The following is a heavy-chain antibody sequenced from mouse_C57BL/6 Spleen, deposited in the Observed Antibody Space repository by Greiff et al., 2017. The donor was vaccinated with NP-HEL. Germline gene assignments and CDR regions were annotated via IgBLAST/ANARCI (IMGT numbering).Heavy chain of an antibody. CDR2: IYPGDGDT. CDR3: ARGGSSYNAMDY. CDR1: GYAFSSSW. V-gene: IGHV1-82*01. D-gene: IGHD1-1*01. Sequence: VQLQQSGPELVKPGASVKISCKASGYAFSSSWMNWVKQRPGKGLEWIGRIYPGDGDTNYNGKFKGKATLTADKSSSTAYMQLSSLTSEDSAVYVCARGGSSYNAMDYWGQGTSVTVSS. J-gene: IGHJ4*01.